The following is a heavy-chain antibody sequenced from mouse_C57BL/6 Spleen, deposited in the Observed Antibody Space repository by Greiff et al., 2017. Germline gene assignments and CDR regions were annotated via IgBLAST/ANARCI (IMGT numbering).Heavy chain of an antibody. D-gene: IGHD1-1*02. Sequence: EVNVVESGGGLVKPGGSLKLSCAASGFTFSDYGMHWVRQAPEKGLEWVAYISSGSSTIYYVDTVKGRFTISRDNAKNTLFLQMTSLRSEDTAMYYCARNWMVGYYAMDYWGQGTSVTVSS. V-gene: IGHV5-17*01. CDR1: GFTFSDYG. CDR3: ARNWMVGYYAMDY. J-gene: IGHJ4*01. CDR2: ISSGSSTI.